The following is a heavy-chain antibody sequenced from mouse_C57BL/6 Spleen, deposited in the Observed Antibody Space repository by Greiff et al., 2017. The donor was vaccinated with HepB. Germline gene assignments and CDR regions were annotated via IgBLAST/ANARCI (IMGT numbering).Heavy chain of an antibody. V-gene: IGHV7-1*01. CDR3: ARRYYAMDY. Sequence: EVKLVESGGGLVQSGRSLRLSCATSGFTFSDFYMEWVRQAPGKGLEWIAASRNKANDYTTEYSASVKGRFIVSRDTSQSILYLQMNALRAEDTASYYCARRYYAMDYWGQGTSVTVSS. CDR2: SRNKANDYTT. J-gene: IGHJ4*01. CDR1: GFTFSDFY.